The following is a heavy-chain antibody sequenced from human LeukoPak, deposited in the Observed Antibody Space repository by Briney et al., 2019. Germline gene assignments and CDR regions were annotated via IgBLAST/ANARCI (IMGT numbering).Heavy chain of an antibody. CDR1: GYTFTGYY. J-gene: IGHJ4*02. D-gene: IGHD3-10*01. V-gene: IGHV1-2*06. CDR2: INPKRGGT. Sequence: ASVKVSGKASGYTFTGYYMHWVRQAPRQGHERMGRINPKRGGTNYAQKFQGRVTMTRDTTISTPYMELSRLRSDDTAVYYCARDLRGVLPSYWGQGTLVTVSS. CDR3: ARDLRGVLPSY.